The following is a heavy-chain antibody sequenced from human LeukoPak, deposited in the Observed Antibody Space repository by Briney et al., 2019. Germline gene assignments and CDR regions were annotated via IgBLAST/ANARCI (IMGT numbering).Heavy chain of an antibody. Sequence: GGSLRLSCAASGFIFSSYWMHWVRQAPGKGLVWVSRLNSDGSSTIYADSVKGRFTISRDNGKNTLYLQMNSLRAEDTAVYYCVRSFDYWGQGTLVTVSS. CDR2: LNSDGSST. J-gene: IGHJ4*02. CDR1: GFIFSSYW. V-gene: IGHV3-74*01. CDR3: VRSFDY.